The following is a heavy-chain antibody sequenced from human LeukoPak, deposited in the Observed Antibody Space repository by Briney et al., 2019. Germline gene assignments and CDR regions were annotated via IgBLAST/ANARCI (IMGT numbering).Heavy chain of an antibody. Sequence: SETLSLTCTVSGGSISSYYWSWIRQPPGKGLEWIGYIYYSGSTNYNPSLKSRVTISVDTSKNQFSLKLSSVTAADTAVYYCARSLYDILTGPRGGGFDYWGQGTLVTVSS. V-gene: IGHV4-59*01. J-gene: IGHJ4*02. CDR3: ARSLYDILTGPRGGGFDY. CDR1: GGSISSYY. D-gene: IGHD3-9*01. CDR2: IYYSGST.